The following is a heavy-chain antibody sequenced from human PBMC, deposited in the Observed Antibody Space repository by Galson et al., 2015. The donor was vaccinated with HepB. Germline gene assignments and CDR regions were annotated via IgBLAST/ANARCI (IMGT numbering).Heavy chain of an antibody. D-gene: IGHD4-17*01. CDR3: ARCRYGETPTSALYNWFDP. V-gene: IGHV1-69*02. J-gene: IGHJ5*02. CDR2: IIPILGIA. Sequence: SVKVSCKASGGTLSSYTISWVRQAPGQGLEWMGRIIPILGIANYAQKFQGRVTITADKSTSTAYMELSSLRSEDTAVYYCARCRYGETPTSALYNWFDPWGQGTLVTVSS. CDR1: GGTLSSYT.